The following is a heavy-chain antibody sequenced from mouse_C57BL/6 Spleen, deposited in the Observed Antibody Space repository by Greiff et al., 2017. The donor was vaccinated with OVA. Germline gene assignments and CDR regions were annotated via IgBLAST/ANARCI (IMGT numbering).Heavy chain of an antibody. J-gene: IGHJ1*03. V-gene: IGHV5-17*01. CDR1: GFTFSDYG. D-gene: IGHD1-1*01. CDR3: ARDYGSSSWYFDV. Sequence: EVQRVESGGGLVKPGGSLKLSCAASGFTFSDYGMHWVRQAPEQGLEWVAYISSGSSTIYYADTVKGRFTISRDNAKNTLFLQMTSLRSEDTAMYYCARDYGSSSWYFDVWGTGTTVTVSS. CDR2: ISSGSSTI.